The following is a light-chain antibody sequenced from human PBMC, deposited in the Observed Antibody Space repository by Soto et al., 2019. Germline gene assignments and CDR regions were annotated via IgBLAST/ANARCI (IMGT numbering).Light chain of an antibody. CDR3: QQYNSQWT. J-gene: IGKJ1*01. CDR1: QSISSW. Sequence: DIKMNQSPSTLSATEGDRVTITCRASQSISSWLAWYQQKPGRAPKLLIYKASSLESGVPSRFSGSGSGTEFTLTISSLQPDDFATYYCQQYNSQWTFGQGTKVDI. V-gene: IGKV1-5*03. CDR2: KAS.